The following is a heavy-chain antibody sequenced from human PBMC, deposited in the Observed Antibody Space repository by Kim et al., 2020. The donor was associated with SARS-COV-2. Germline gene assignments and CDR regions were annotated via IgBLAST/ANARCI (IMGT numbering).Heavy chain of an antibody. V-gene: IGHV4-39*01. CDR2: IYYSGST. CDR1: GGSISSSSYY. CDR3: ARQTYYDFWSGYYGDYYYYYMDV. J-gene: IGHJ6*03. Sequence: SETLSLTCTVSGGSISSSSYYWGWIRQPPGKGLEWIGSIYYSGSTYYNPSLKSRVTISVDTSKNQFSLKLSSVTAADTAVYYCARQTYYDFWSGYYGDYYYYYMDVWGKGTTVTVSS. D-gene: IGHD3-3*01.